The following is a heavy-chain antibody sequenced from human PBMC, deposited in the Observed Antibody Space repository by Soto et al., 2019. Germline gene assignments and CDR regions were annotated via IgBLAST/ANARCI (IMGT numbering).Heavy chain of an antibody. J-gene: IGHJ4*02. Sequence: ASVKVSCKASGYTFTGYYMHWVRRAPGQGLEWMGWINPNSGGTNYAQKFQGWVTMTRDTSISTAYMELSRLRSDDTAVYYCAREDENESGTNPYFDYWGQGTLVTVSS. CDR3: AREDENESGTNPYFDY. CDR2: INPNSGGT. V-gene: IGHV1-2*04. D-gene: IGHD2-8*01. CDR1: GYTFTGYY.